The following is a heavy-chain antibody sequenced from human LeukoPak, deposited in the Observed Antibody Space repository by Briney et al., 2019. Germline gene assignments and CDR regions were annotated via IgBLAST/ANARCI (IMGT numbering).Heavy chain of an antibody. J-gene: IGHJ6*03. CDR2: MNPNSGNT. V-gene: IGHV1-8*01. Sequence: ASVKVSCKASGYTFTSYDINWVRQATGQGLEWMGWMNPNSGNTGYAQKFQGRVTMTRNTSISTAYMELSSLRSEDTAVYYCARWRSYSSPLYYYYYMDVWGKGTMVTVSS. CDR1: GYTFTSYD. D-gene: IGHD6-13*01. CDR3: ARWRSYSSPLYYYYYMDV.